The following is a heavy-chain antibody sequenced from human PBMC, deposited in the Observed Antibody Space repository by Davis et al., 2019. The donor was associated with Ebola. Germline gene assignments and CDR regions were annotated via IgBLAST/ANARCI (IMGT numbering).Heavy chain of an antibody. Sequence: SETLSLTCAISGDSVSSNSAAWNWIRQSPSRGLEWLGRTYYRSKWYNDYAVSVKSRITINPDTSKNQFSLQLNSVTPEDTAVYYCARDLPVLRYFDSHAPSASGWGQGTLVTVSS. CDR3: ARDLPVLRYFDSHAPSASG. CDR1: GDSVSSNSAA. CDR2: TYYRSKWYN. J-gene: IGHJ4*02. D-gene: IGHD3-9*01. V-gene: IGHV6-1*01.